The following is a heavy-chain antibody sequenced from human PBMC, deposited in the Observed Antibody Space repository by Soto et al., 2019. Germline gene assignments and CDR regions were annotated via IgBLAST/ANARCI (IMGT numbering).Heavy chain of an antibody. CDR1: GGSISSYY. Sequence: QVQLQESGPGLVKPSETLSLTCTVSGGSISSYYWSWIRQPPGKGLEWIGYIYYSGSTNYNPSLKSRVTISVDTSKNQFSLKLSSVTAADTAVYYCARFLNYYYGDYGNYFDYWGQGTLVTVSS. J-gene: IGHJ4*02. CDR2: IYYSGST. V-gene: IGHV4-59*01. CDR3: ARFLNYYYGDYGNYFDY. D-gene: IGHD4-17*01.